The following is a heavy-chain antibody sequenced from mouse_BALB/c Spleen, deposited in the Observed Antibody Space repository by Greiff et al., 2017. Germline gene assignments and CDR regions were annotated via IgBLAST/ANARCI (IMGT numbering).Heavy chain of an antibody. J-gene: IGHJ3*01. CDR3: ARDRSYYGPLAY. CDR1: GFTFSSYG. V-gene: IGHV5-6-3*01. D-gene: IGHD2-1*01. CDR2: INSNGGST. Sequence: DVMLVESGGGLVQPGGSLKLSCAASGFTFSSYGMSWVRQTPDKRLELVATINSNGGSTYYPDSVKGRFTISRDNAKNTLYLQMSSLKSEDTAMYYCARDRSYYGPLAYWGQGTLVTVSA.